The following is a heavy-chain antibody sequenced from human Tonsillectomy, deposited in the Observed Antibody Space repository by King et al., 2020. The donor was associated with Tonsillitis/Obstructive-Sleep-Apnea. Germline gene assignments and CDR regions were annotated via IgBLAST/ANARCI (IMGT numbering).Heavy chain of an antibody. Sequence: QLVQSGAEVKKPGASVKVSCKASGYTFTRNYVHWVRQAPGQGLEWMGIINPSDGITTYEQKFQGRVTMTSDTSTSTVNLELSSLRAEDTALYFCVRDDKDRRHLDNWGQGSLVSVSS. CDR3: VRDDKDRRHLDN. J-gene: IGHJ4*02. CDR1: GYTFTRNY. V-gene: IGHV1-46*01. CDR2: INPSDGIT. D-gene: IGHD2-15*01.